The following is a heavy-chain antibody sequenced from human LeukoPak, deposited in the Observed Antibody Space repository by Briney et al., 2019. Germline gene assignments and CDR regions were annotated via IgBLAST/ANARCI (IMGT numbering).Heavy chain of an antibody. J-gene: IGHJ4*02. CDR1: GFTFTTHA. V-gene: IGHV3-23*01. Sequence: GGSLRLSCATSGFTFTTHAMAWVRQTPGKGPEWVSSISESGTSTYYAASVKGRFTISRDNSIHTVSLQMNSLRAADTAVYYCTILHGYCSSSTCYGYFDFWGQGALVTVSS. D-gene: IGHD2-2*01. CDR3: TILHGYCSSSTCYGYFDF. CDR2: ISESGTST.